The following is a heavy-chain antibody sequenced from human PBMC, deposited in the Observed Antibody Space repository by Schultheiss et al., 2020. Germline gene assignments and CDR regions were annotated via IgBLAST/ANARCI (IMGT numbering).Heavy chain of an antibody. CDR3: ARDGIAAAGWYYYGMDV. Sequence: SQPLSLTCTVSGGSISSGGYYWSWIRQHPGKGLEWIGYIYYSGSTYYNPSLKSRVTISVDTSKNQFSLKLSSVTAADTAVYYCARDGIAAAGWYYYGMDVWGQGTTVTGSS. V-gene: IGHV4-31*03. CDR2: IYYSGST. D-gene: IGHD6-13*01. CDR1: GGSISSGGYY. J-gene: IGHJ6*02.